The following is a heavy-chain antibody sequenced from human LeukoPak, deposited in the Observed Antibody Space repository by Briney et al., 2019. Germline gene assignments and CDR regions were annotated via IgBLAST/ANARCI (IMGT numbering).Heavy chain of an antibody. D-gene: IGHD3-10*02. J-gene: IGHJ4*02. CDR1: GFTFSSYG. Sequence: PGGTLRLSCAASGFTFSSYGMHWVRQAPGKGLEWVTFIQYDGSYKDYADSVKGRFTISRDDSENTLYLQMNSLRAEDTAVYYCAIDTYGLARVTMVGGDYWGQGTLVTVSS. CDR3: AIDTYGLARVTMVGGDY. V-gene: IGHV3-30*02. CDR2: IQYDGSYK.